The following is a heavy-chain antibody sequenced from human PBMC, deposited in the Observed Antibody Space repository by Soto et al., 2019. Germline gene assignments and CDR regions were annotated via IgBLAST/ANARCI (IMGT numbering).Heavy chain of an antibody. Sequence: HPGGSLRLSCAASGFTFSSYWMSWVRQAPGKGLEWVANIKQDGSEKYYVDSVKGRFTISRDNAKNSLYLQMNSLRAEDTAVYYCARDPNVKDFWSGYYFDYWGQGTLVTVSS. J-gene: IGHJ4*02. CDR2: IKQDGSEK. D-gene: IGHD3-3*01. V-gene: IGHV3-7*01. CDR1: GFTFSSYW. CDR3: ARDPNVKDFWSGYYFDY.